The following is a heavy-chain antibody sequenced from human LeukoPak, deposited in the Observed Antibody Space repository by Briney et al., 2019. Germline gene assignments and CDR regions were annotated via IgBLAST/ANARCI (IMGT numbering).Heavy chain of an antibody. D-gene: IGHD4-11*01. CDR3: AKDWGTTVTTDAFDI. V-gene: IGHV3-30*18. CDR1: GFTFSSYG. CDR2: ISYDGSNK. Sequence: GGSLRLSCAAPGFTFSSYGMHWVRQAPGKGLEWVAVISYDGSNKYYADSVKGRFTISRDNSKNTLYLQMNSLRAEDTAVYYCAKDWGTTVTTDAFDIWGQGTMVTVSS. J-gene: IGHJ3*02.